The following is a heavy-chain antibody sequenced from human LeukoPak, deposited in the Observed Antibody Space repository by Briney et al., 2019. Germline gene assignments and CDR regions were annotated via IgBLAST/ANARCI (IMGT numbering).Heavy chain of an antibody. J-gene: IGHJ3*02. CDR1: GFTFSDYY. D-gene: IGHD4-17*01. V-gene: IGHV3-11*01. CDR3: ARDSSMDYGDAFDI. Sequence: GGSLRLSCAASGFTFSDYYMSWIRQAPGKGLEWVSYISSSGSTIYYADSVKGRFTISRDNAKNSLYLQMNSLRAEDPAVYYCARDSSMDYGDAFDIWGQGTMVTVSS. CDR2: ISSSGSTI.